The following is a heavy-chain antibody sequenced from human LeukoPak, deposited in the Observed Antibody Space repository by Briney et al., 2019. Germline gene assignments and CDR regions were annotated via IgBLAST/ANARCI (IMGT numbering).Heavy chain of an antibody. D-gene: IGHD4-17*01. CDR3: ARSRRPRPLYGDYAWYFDL. CDR2: IYYSGST. Sequence: SETLSLTCTVSGGSISSYYWSWIRQPPGKGLEWIGSIYYSGSTNYNPSLKSRVTISADTSKNQFSLKLSSVTAADTAVYYRARSRRPRPLYGDYAWYFDLWGRGTLVTVTS. J-gene: IGHJ2*01. V-gene: IGHV4-59*08. CDR1: GGSISSYY.